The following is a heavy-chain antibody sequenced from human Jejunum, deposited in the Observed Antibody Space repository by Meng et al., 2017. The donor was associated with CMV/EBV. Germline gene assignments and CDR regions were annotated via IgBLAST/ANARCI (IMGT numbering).Heavy chain of an antibody. Sequence: VHIPQWGGGLFKHSATLSLTCGVYGGSFSNYYWRLIHPSPGKGLEWIGEIHTSGSNYYNPSLDSRVTMSVDTSKNQFSLNLRSVTAADTAVYYCSRGADAYKSGRSWGQGTLVTVSS. J-gene: IGHJ5*02. D-gene: IGHD5-24*01. V-gene: IGHV4-34*01. CDR1: GGSFSNYY. CDR2: IHTSGSN. CDR3: SRGADAYKSGRS.